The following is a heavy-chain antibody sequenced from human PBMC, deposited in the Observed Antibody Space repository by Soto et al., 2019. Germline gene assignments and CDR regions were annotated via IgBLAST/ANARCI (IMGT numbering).Heavy chain of an antibody. J-gene: IGHJ4*02. CDR1: GFKVSNYA. CDR2: ISATGGGT. CDR3: AKARRLGGNSAFYYDF. Sequence: PGGSLRLSSSASGFKVSNYAMSCVRQAPGKGLEWVSLISATGGGTSYAASVRGRFTISRDNSHNTLYLQVHSLTAEFTPVYYCAKARRLGGNSAFYYDFWRQGAQVTVSS. D-gene: IGHD3-16*01. V-gene: IGHV3-23*01.